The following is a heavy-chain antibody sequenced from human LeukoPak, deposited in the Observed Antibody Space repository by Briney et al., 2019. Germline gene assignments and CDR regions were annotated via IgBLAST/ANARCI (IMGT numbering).Heavy chain of an antibody. D-gene: IGHD2-2*01. V-gene: IGHV5-51*01. CDR2: IYPGDSDT. Sequence: GESLKISCKGSGYSFTSYWIGWVRQMPGKGLKWMGIIYPGDSDTRYSPSFQGQVTISADKSISTAYLQWSNLKASDTAMYYCASSSNNHIPDAFDIWGQGTMVTVSS. CDR1: GYSFTSYW. J-gene: IGHJ3*02. CDR3: ASSSNNHIPDAFDI.